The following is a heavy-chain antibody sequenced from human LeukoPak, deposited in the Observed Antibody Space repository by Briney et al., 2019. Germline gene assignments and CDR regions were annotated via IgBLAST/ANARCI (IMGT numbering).Heavy chain of an antibody. CDR1: GFTFSNFW. Sequence: GGSLRLSCAASGFTFSNFWMTWVRQAPGKGLEWVANINQDGSEKYYVDSLKGRFTISRGNAKNSLYLQMNSLRAEDTAVYSCARGKGWIDYCGQGTLVTVSS. J-gene: IGHJ4*02. V-gene: IGHV3-7*05. CDR2: INQDGSEK. D-gene: IGHD2-2*03. CDR3: ARGKGWIDY.